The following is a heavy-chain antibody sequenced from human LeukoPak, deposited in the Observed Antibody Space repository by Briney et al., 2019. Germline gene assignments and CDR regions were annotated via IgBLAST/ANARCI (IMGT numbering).Heavy chain of an antibody. D-gene: IGHD3-22*01. CDR2: IYYSGST. Sequence: SETLSLTCTVSGGSISSSSYYWGWIRQPPGKGLEWIGSIYYSGSTYYNPSLKSRVTISVDTSKSQFSLKLSSVTAADTAVYYCARGSAFTVVVFDYWGQGTLVTVSS. CDR1: GGSISSSSYY. CDR3: ARGSAFTVVVFDY. V-gene: IGHV4-39*07. J-gene: IGHJ4*02.